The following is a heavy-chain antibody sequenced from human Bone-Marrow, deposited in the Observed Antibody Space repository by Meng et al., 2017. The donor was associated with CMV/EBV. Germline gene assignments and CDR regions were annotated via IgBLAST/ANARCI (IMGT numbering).Heavy chain of an antibody. CDR1: GYTFTGYN. V-gene: IGHV1-2*02. CDR3: ARLFHTSLGTNYYYGMDV. D-gene: IGHD3-10*01. Sequence: ASVKVSCKASGYTFTGYNMHWVRQAPGQGLEWMGWINPNSGGTKYAQKFQGRVTLTRDTSISTAYMELSRLKSDDTAVFFCARLFHTSLGTNYYYGMDVWGQGTTVTVPS. J-gene: IGHJ6*02. CDR2: INPNSGGT.